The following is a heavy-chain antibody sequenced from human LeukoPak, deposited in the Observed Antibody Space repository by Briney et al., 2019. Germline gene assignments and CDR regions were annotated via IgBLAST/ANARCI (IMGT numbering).Heavy chain of an antibody. D-gene: IGHD3-10*01. V-gene: IGHV3-53*05. CDR2: IYSGGST. CDR3: AKVQSGVVRGVMGIDY. J-gene: IGHJ4*02. CDR1: GFAVSSNY. Sequence: GGSLRLSCAASGFAVSSNYMSWVRQAPGKGLEWVSVIYSGGSTYYADSVKGRFTISRDNSKNTLYLQMNSLRAEDTAVYYCAKVQSGVVRGVMGIDYWGQGTMVTVSS.